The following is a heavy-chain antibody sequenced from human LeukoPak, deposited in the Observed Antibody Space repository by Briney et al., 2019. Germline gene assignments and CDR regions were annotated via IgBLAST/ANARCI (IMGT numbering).Heavy chain of an antibody. Sequence: PGGSLRLSCAASGFTFSSYAMSWVRQAPGKGLEWVSAISGSGGSTYYADSVKGRFTISRDNSKNTLYLEMNSLRAEDTAVYYCAKDVAVAVVFRFDPWGQGTLVTVSS. CDR1: GFTFSSYA. V-gene: IGHV3-23*01. J-gene: IGHJ5*02. D-gene: IGHD6-19*01. CDR3: AKDVAVAVVFRFDP. CDR2: ISGSGGST.